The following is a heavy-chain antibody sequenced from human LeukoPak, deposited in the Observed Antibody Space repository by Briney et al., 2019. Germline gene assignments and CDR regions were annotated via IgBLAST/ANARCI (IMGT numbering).Heavy chain of an antibody. D-gene: IGHD2-15*01. CDR2: IISVGSDT. J-gene: IGHJ3*02. V-gene: IGHV3-74*01. CDR3: ARGGYHHGFDI. CDR1: GLTFNSYW. Sequence: GGSLRLSCAASGLTFNSYWVHWVRQAPGKGLVWVSRIISVGSDTIYADSVKGRFTISRDNAKSTVYLQMNSLKAEDTAVYYCARGGYHHGFDIWGQGTMVTVSS.